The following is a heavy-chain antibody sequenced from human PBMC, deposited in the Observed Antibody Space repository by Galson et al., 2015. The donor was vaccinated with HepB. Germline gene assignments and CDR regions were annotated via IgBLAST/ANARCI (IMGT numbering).Heavy chain of an antibody. CDR2: ISAYNGNT. CDR1: GYTFTSYG. V-gene: IGHV1-18*01. J-gene: IGHJ5*02. D-gene: IGHD2-2*01. Sequence: SVKVSCKASGYTFTSYGISWVRQAPGQGLEWMGWISAYNGNTNYAQKLQGRVTMTTDTSTSTAYMELRSLRSDDTAVYYCARDAVDIVVVPSARRWFDPWGQGTLVTVSS. CDR3: ARDAVDIVVVPSARRWFDP.